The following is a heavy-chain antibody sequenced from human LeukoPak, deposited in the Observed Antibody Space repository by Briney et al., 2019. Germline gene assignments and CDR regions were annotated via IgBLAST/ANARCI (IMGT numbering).Heavy chain of an antibody. CDR3: ARGPHIVVVPAAIFAYYYYMDV. J-gene: IGHJ6*03. Sequence: GGSLRLSCAASGFTFSSYAMHWVRQAPGKGLEWVAVISYDGSNKYYADSVKGRFTISRDNSKNTLYLQMNSLRAEDTAVYYCARGPHIVVVPAAIFAYYYYMDVWGKGTTFTVSS. V-gene: IGHV3-30*04. D-gene: IGHD2-2*01. CDR1: GFTFSSYA. CDR2: ISYDGSNK.